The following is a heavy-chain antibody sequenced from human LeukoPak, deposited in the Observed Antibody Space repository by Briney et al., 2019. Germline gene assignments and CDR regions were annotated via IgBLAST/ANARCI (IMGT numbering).Heavy chain of an antibody. D-gene: IGHD2-21*02. CDR1: GWSFGGYY. CDR2: INHSGST. CDR3: ARHRPYCGGDCPYYFIDY. Sequence: PSGTLSLTCAVYGWSFGGYYWSWIRQPPGKGLEWIGEINHSGSTNYNPSLKSRVTISVDMSMNQVSLNLSSVTAADTAVYYCARHRPYCGGDCPYYFIDYWGQGTLVSVSS. J-gene: IGHJ4*02. V-gene: IGHV4-34*01.